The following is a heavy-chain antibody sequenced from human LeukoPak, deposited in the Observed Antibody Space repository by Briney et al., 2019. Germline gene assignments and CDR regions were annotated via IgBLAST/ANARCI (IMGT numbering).Heavy chain of an antibody. CDR3: AILWFGEAHAFDI. Sequence: PSETLSLTCAVYGGSFSGYYWSWIRQRPGKGLEWIGEIKHSGSTNYNPCLKCRVTLSVATSKNKFSLKLSSVTAVDRAVYYCAILWFGEAHAFDICSQGTMVTASS. V-gene: IGHV4-34*01. D-gene: IGHD3-10*01. CDR1: GGSFSGYY. J-gene: IGHJ3*02. CDR2: IKHSGST.